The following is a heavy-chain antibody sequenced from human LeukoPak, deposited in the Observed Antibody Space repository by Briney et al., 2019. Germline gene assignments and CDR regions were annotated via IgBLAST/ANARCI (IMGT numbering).Heavy chain of an antibody. D-gene: IGHD6-19*01. CDR3: ARDLVGGWWGYYFDY. Sequence: PGGSLRLSCAASGFTLNTYTMNWVRQAPGKGLEWVANIKQDRSEKYYVDSVKGRFTISRDNAKNSLYLQMNSLRAEDTAVYYCARDLVGGWWGYYFDYWGQGTLVTVSS. J-gene: IGHJ4*02. CDR1: GFTLNTYT. CDR2: IKQDRSEK. V-gene: IGHV3-7*01.